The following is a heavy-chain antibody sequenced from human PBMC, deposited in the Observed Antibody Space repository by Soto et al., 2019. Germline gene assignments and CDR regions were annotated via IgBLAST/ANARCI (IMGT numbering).Heavy chain of an antibody. CDR1: GFTFSTYA. D-gene: IGHD4-17*01. CDR2: LTPSGGET. J-gene: IGHJ3*02. V-gene: IGHV3-23*01. CDR3: AHPRGYGVFDAYDI. Sequence: EAQLLESGGGLVQPGGSLRLSCVASGFTFSTYAMSWVRQAPGKGLEWVSALTPSGGETYYADSVKGRFTISRDNSMNAQYLQMNSLRIEDTAVYYCAHPRGYGVFDAYDIWGQGTMVTVSS.